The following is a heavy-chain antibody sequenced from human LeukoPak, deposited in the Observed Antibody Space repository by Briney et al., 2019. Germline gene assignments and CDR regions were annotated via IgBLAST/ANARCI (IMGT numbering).Heavy chain of an antibody. CDR3: ARGYCSSTSCRYRTSSYGMDV. D-gene: IGHD2-2*01. Sequence: KPSETLSLTCAVYGGSFSGYYWSWIRQPPGKGLEWIGEINHSGSTNYNPSLKSRVTIPVDTSKNQFSLKLCSVTAADTAVYYCARGYCSSTSCRYRTSSYGMDVWGKGTTVTVSS. J-gene: IGHJ6*04. CDR1: GGSFSGYY. CDR2: INHSGST. V-gene: IGHV4-34*01.